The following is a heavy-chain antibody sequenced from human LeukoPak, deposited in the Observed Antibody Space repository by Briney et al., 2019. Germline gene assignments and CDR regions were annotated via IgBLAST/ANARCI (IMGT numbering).Heavy chain of an antibody. CDR3: TRKLRLDEH. D-gene: IGHD1-7*01. J-gene: IGHJ4*02. Sequence: ASVKVFCKASGYTFITSDINWVRQASGQGLEWMGYMDPNSGHTEFARKFQGRVTMTGDTSTSTAYMELSSLTPDDMAIYYCTRKLRLDEHWGQGTLVAVSS. V-gene: IGHV1-8*01. CDR2: MDPNSGHT. CDR1: GYTFITSD.